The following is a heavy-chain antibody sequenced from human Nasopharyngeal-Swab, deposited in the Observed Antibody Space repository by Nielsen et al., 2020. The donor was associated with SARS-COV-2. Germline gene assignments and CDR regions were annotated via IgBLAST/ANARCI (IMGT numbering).Heavy chain of an antibody. CDR3: TTFWLMLRGVPPRDFDY. D-gene: IGHD3-10*01. V-gene: IGHV3-15*01. CDR2: IKSKTDGGTT. J-gene: IGHJ4*02. Sequence: GESLKISCIVSGFTFSNAWMSWVRQAPGKGLEWVGRIKSKTDGGTTDYAAPVKGRFTISRDDSKNTLYLQMNSLKTEDTAVYYCTTFWLMLRGVPPRDFDYWGQGSLVTVSS. CDR1: GFTFSNAW.